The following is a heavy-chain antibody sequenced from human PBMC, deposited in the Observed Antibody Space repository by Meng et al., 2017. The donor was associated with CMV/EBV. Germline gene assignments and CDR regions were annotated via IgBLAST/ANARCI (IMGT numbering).Heavy chain of an antibody. CDR1: GYTFTSYY. V-gene: IGHV1-46*01. Sequence: ASVKVSCKASGYTFTSYYMHWVRQAPGQGLEWMGIINPSGGSTSYAQKFQGRVTMTRDTSTSTVYMELSSLRSEDTAVYYCARDLGLRCYDFWSGYYPGRYYYYGMDVWGQGTTVTVSS. J-gene: IGHJ6*02. CDR2: INPSGGST. CDR3: ARDLGLRCYDFWSGYYPGRYYYYGMDV. D-gene: IGHD3-3*01.